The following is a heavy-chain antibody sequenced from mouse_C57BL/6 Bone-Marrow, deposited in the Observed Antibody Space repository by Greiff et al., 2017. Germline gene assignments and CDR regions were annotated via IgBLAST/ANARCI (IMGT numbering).Heavy chain of an antibody. CDR3: ARRWDMDY. D-gene: IGHD1-1*02. CDR1: GYTFTSYW. V-gene: IGHV1-50*01. CDR2: IDPSDSYT. J-gene: IGHJ4*01. Sequence: QVQLQQPGAELVKPGASVKLSCKASGYTFTSYWMQWVKQRPGQGLEWIGEIDPSDSYTNYNQKFKGKATLTVDTSSSTAYMQLSSLTSEDSAVYYCARRWDMDYWCQRTSVTVSS.